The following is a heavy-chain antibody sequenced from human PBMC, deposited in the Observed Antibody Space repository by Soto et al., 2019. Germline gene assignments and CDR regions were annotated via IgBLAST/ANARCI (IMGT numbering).Heavy chain of an antibody. CDR3: ARDGMVRGVGTDY. CDR1: GGSISSYY. D-gene: IGHD3-10*01. V-gene: IGHV4-59*01. CDR2: IYYSGST. J-gene: IGHJ4*02. Sequence: PSETLSLTCAVSGGSISSYYWSWIRQPPGKGLEWIGYIYYSGSTNYNPSLKNRVTISVDTSKNQFSLKLSSVTAADTAVYYCARDGMVRGVGTDYWGQGTLVTVSS.